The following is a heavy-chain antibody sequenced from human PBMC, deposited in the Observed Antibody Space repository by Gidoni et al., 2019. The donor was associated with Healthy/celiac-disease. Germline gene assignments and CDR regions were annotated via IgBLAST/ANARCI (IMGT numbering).Heavy chain of an antibody. J-gene: IGHJ6*02. CDR3: ARGGGIVEAYGMDV. V-gene: IGHV3-53*04. D-gene: IGHD2-15*01. CDR1: GFTVSSNY. Sequence: EVQLVESGGGLVQPGGSLRLSCSASGFTVSSNYISWVRQAPGKGLEWVSVFSSGGRTYNANSVKGRFTISRHNSKNTLYLQMNSLRAEDTAVYYCARGGGIVEAYGMDVWGQGTTVTVSS. CDR2: FSSGGRT.